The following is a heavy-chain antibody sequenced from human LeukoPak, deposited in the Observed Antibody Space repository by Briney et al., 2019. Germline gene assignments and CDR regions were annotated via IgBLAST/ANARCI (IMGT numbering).Heavy chain of an antibody. Sequence: PGGSLRLSCAASGFTFSSYVMSWVRQAPGKGLEWVSYINHNAETIYYADSVKGRFTISRDNAENVLYLQMNRLRVGDTAVYYCARDSDWAFDNWGQGTLVTVSS. D-gene: IGHD2-21*02. J-gene: IGHJ4*02. CDR1: GFTFSSYV. CDR2: INHNAETI. V-gene: IGHV3-48*01. CDR3: ARDSDWAFDN.